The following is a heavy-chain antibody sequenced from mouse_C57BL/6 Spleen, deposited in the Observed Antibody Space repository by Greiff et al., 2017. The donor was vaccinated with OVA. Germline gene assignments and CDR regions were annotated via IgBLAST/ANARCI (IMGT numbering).Heavy chain of an antibody. V-gene: IGHV1-82*01. CDR1: GYAFSSSW. CDR2: IYPGDGDT. J-gene: IGHJ3*01. CDR3: ARSEDSSWFAY. Sequence: QVQLQQSGPELVKPGASVKISCKASGYAFSSSWMNWVKQRPGKGLEWIGRIYPGDGDTNYNGKFKGKATLTADKSSSTAYMQLSRLTSEDSAVYFCARSEDSSWFAYWGQGTLVTVSA.